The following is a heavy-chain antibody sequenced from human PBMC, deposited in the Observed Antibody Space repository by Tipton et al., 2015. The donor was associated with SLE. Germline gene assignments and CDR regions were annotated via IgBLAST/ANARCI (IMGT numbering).Heavy chain of an antibody. CDR1: GASITSSDW. Sequence: TLSLTCAVSGASITSSDWWSWVRQPPGKGLEYIGEIHHRGSTNYKSSLRGRVTISVDKSKNQFSLKLTSVTAADTAVYYCAKDYNYDNADYNWGQGKLVIVSS. V-gene: IGHV4-4*02. CDR3: AKDYNYDNADYN. D-gene: IGHD4-17*01. J-gene: IGHJ4*02. CDR2: IHHRGST.